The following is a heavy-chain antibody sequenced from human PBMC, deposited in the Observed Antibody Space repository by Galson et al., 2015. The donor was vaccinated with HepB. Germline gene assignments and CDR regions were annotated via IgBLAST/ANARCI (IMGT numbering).Heavy chain of an antibody. CDR1: GFTFSSYS. Sequence: SLRLSCAASGFTFSSYSMNWVRQAPGKGLEWVSSISSSSSYIYYADSVKGRFTISRDNAKNSLYLQMNSLRAEDTAVYYCASDYCSSTSCYAFDYWGQGTLVTVSS. CDR2: ISSSSSYI. V-gene: IGHV3-21*01. D-gene: IGHD2-2*01. J-gene: IGHJ4*02. CDR3: ASDYCSSTSCYAFDY.